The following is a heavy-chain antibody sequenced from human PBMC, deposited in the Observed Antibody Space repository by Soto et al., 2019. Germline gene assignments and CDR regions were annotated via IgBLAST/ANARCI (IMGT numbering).Heavy chain of an antibody. CDR2: ISGYNGNT. D-gene: IGHD4-4*01. Sequence: ASVKVSCKASGYTFRSYGISWVRQAPGQGLEWMGWISGYNGNTRYSQKFRGKVTMTTDTSTSTAYMELRNLRSDDTAVYYCAKADSNYAGRFSYYYMDVWGTGTMVTVSS. CDR3: AKADSNYAGRFSYYYMDV. CDR1: GYTFRSYG. V-gene: IGHV1-18*01. J-gene: IGHJ6*03.